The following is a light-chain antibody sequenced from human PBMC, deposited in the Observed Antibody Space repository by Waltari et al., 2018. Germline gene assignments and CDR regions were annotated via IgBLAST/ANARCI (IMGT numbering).Light chain of an antibody. CDR1: QNVNSN. Sequence: ETIMTQSPATLSLSPGERATLSCRASQNVNSNLAWYQQKPGQAPRLLIYGASIRATGIPARFSGSGSGTQFTLTINSLQSEDSAVYFCQQHNDWPPWTFGQGTKVELK. CDR2: GAS. CDR3: QQHNDWPPWT. V-gene: IGKV3-15*01. J-gene: IGKJ1*01.